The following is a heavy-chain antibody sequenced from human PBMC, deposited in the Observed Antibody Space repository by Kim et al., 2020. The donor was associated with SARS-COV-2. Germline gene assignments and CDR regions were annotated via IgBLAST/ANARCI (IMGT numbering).Heavy chain of an antibody. J-gene: IGHJ4*02. CDR1: GYTFTTYG. CDR2: IFAYNGNT. V-gene: IGHV1-18*01. CDR3: SREISGGNTDFDF. D-gene: IGHD1-7*01. Sequence: ASVKVSCKASGYTFTTYGITWVRQAPGQGLEWMGWIFAYNGNTKYAQKLQGRVTLTTDTSTSTAYMHLRSLRSDDTAVYFCSREISGGNTDFDFWGQGTLVTVSS.